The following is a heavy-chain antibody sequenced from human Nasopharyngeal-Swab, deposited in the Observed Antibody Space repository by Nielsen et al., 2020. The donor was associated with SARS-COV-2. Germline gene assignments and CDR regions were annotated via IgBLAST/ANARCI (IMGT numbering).Heavy chain of an antibody. J-gene: IGHJ4*02. CDR2: IKSKTDGGTT. Sequence: GESLKISCAASGFTFSNAWMSWVRQAPGKGLERVGRIKSKTDGGTTDYAAPVKGRFTISRDDSKNTLYLQMNSLKTEDTAVYYCTTADYYDSSGYYLSFDYWGQGTLVTVSS. D-gene: IGHD3-22*01. V-gene: IGHV3-15*01. CDR3: TTADYYDSSGYYLSFDY. CDR1: GFTFSNAW.